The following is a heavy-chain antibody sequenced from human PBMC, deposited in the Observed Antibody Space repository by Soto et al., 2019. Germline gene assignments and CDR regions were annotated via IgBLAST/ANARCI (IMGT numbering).Heavy chain of an antibody. CDR3: ARSRYDGSGYHFDN. J-gene: IGHJ4*02. Sequence: GGSLRLSCAASGFPFSDHYMDWVRRAPGKGLEWVGRIRNKPNGYTTEYAASVKGRFTISRDDSQNSMYLQVNSLKTEDTAVYYCARSRYDGSGYHFDNWGQGTLVTVSS. CDR1: GFPFSDHY. D-gene: IGHD3-22*01. V-gene: IGHV3-72*01. CDR2: IRNKPNGYTT.